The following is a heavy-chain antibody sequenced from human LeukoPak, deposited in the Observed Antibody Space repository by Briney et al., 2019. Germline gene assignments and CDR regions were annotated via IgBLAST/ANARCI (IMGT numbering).Heavy chain of an antibody. V-gene: IGHV3-30-3*01. CDR1: GFTFSSYA. Sequence: GRSLRLSCAASGFTFSSYAMHWVRQAPGKGLEWVALISYDGSNEYYADSVKGRFTISRDNSKNTPYLQMNSLRAEDTAVYYCASDMSYSGDYIDYWGQGTLVSVSS. CDR2: ISYDGSNE. D-gene: IGHD3-3*01. CDR3: ASDMSYSGDYIDY. J-gene: IGHJ4*02.